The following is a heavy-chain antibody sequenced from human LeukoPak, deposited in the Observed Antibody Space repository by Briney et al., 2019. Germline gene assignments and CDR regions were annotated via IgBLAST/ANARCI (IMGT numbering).Heavy chain of an antibody. J-gene: IGHJ4*02. CDR3: ARAHRDNVWGSLDY. V-gene: IGHV1-46*01. D-gene: IGHD3-16*01. CDR1: GVTVTRFF. CDR2: INPSGRST. Sequence: ASVTASCKASGVTVTRFFMHWVRQAPGQGLEWMGIINPSGRSTDYAQRFQGRVTVTRDTSTSTVYMELRSLRAQDTAVYYCARAHRDNVWGSLDYWGQGTLVIVSS.